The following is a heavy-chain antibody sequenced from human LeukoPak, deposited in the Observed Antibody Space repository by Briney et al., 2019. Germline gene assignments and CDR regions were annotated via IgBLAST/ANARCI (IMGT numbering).Heavy chain of an antibody. V-gene: IGHV4-4*07. J-gene: IGHJ5*02. D-gene: IGHD5-12*01. CDR1: GGSISSYY. CDR2: IYSAGTT. Sequence: PSETLSLTCTVSGGSISSYYWAWIRQRAGKGLEWIGRIYSAGTTTYNPALKSRVTMSIDMSKNQFSLTLRSMTAADTAVYYCARDKAWLDPWGQGTLVTVSS. CDR3: ARDKAWLDP.